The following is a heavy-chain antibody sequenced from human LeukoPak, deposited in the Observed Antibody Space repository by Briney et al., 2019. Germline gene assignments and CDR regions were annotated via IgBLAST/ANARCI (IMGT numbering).Heavy chain of an antibody. J-gene: IGHJ3*02. D-gene: IGHD3-22*01. V-gene: IGHV1-69*13. CDR2: IIPIFGTA. Sequence: GASVKVSCTASGGTFSSYAISWVRQAPEQGLEWMGGIIPIFGTANYAQKFQGRVTITADESTSTAYMELSSLRSEDTAVYYCARDLGYYDSSGYYSYDAFDIWGQGTMVTVSS. CDR3: ARDLGYYDSSGYYSYDAFDI. CDR1: GGTFSSYA.